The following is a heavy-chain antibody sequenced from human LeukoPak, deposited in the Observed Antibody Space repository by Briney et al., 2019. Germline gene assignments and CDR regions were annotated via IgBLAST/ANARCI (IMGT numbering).Heavy chain of an antibody. J-gene: IGHJ6*02. CDR1: GFTFSSYA. CDR2: ISGSGGST. V-gene: IGHV3-23*01. Sequence: GGSLRLSCAASGFTFSSYAMSWDRQAPGKGLEWVSAISGSGGSTYYADSVKGRFTISRDNSKNTLYLQMNSLRAEDTAVYYCAKRREGYYYGMDVWGQGTTVTVSS. D-gene: IGHD1-26*01. CDR3: AKRREGYYYGMDV.